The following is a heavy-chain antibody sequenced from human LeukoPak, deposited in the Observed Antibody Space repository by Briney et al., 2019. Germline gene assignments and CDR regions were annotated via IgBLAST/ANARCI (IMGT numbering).Heavy chain of an antibody. CDR1: EYTFRGYW. D-gene: IGHD2-2*01. V-gene: IGHV5-51*01. Sequence: GESLKISCKGSEYTFRGYWIAWVRQMPGKGLEWMGIIYPGDSDTRYSPSFQGQVTISADKSISTAYLQWSSLKASDTAMYYCARPGYCSSTSCYSGTTVDYWGQGTLVTVSS. J-gene: IGHJ4*02. CDR3: ARPGYCSSTSCYSGTTVDY. CDR2: IYPGDSDT.